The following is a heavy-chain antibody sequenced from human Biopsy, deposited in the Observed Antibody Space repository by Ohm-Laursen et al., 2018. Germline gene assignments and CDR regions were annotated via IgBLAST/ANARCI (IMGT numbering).Heavy chain of an antibody. D-gene: IGHD3-10*01. J-gene: IGHJ5*02. Sequence: SDTLSLTCDVYGGSFSGYYCSWIRQPPGKGLEWIGGINDSGRTNYNPSLRSRVTFSVDTSKNQFSLKLSSVTAADTAVYYCARGTNYYGSGRNRHWFDPWGQGTQVTVSS. CDR3: ARGTNYYGSGRNRHWFDP. CDR1: GGSFSGYY. V-gene: IGHV4-34*01. CDR2: INDSGRT.